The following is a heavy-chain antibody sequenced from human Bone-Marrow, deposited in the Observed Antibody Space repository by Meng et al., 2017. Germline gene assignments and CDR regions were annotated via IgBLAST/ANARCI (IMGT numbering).Heavy chain of an antibody. Sequence: GESLKISCVASEFTLSSYWMGWVRQAPGKGLEWVANIKQDGSEMYYVDSVKGRFTISRDNAKNSLYVQMNSLRVEDTAVYYCARTRRIAAAGTMYYYYGMDVWGQGTTVTVSS. J-gene: IGHJ6*02. CDR2: IKQDGSEM. D-gene: IGHD6-13*01. V-gene: IGHV3-7*01. CDR1: EFTLSSYW. CDR3: ARTRRIAAAGTMYYYYGMDV.